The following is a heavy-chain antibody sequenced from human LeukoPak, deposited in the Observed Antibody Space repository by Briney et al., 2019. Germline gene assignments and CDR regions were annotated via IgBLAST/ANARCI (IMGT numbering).Heavy chain of an antibody. V-gene: IGHV3-7*03. CDR1: GFTFSHYW. J-gene: IGHJ4*02. CDR2: INQDGSEE. Sequence: PGGSLRLSCAASGFTFSHYWMTWVRQAPGKGLEWVAQINQDGSEEYYMDSVKGRFTISRDNSKNTVSLQVNSLRAEDTAVYYCAKGSHFANCGQGTLVTVSS. CDR3: AKGSHFAN.